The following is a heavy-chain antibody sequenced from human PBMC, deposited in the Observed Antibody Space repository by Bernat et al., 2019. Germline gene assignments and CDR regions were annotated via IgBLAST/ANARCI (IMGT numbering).Heavy chain of an antibody. Sequence: EVQLVESGGGLVQPGGSLRLSCAASGFTVSSNYMSWVRQAPGQGLEWVSVIYSGGSTYYADSVKGRFNISRDNSKNTLYLQMNSLRAEDTAVYYCARDYGDYEYYYYGMDVWGQGTTVTVSS. CDR3: ARDYGDYEYYYYGMDV. CDR2: IYSGGST. CDR1: GFTVSSNY. J-gene: IGHJ6*02. D-gene: IGHD4-17*01. V-gene: IGHV3-66*01.